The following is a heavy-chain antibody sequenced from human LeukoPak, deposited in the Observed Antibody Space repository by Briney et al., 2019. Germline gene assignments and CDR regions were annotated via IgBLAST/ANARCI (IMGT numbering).Heavy chain of an antibody. Sequence: GGSLRLFCAASGFTFSNYAMSWVRQAPGKGLEWVSGISDSGGSTHYADSVKGRITISRDDSKNTLYPQMNSLRAEDTAVYYCAKGDSSGYYIHFDYWGQGTLVTVSS. D-gene: IGHD3-22*01. J-gene: IGHJ4*02. CDR2: ISDSGGST. V-gene: IGHV3-23*01. CDR3: AKGDSSGYYIHFDY. CDR1: GFTFSNYA.